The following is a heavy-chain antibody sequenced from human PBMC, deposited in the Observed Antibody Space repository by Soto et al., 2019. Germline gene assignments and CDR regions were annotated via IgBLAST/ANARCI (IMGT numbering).Heavy chain of an antibody. CDR3: AKESGGERYAAYFDL. CDR2: ISAGGNTK. CDR1: GFTLSNIG. V-gene: IGHV3-30*18. Sequence: ESGGGVVQPGTSLRLACAASGFTLSNIGMQWVRQAPGKGLEWVAVISAGGNTKYYADSVKGRFTISRDNSKNTLFLQMNSLRTEDTAVYYCAKESGGERYAAYFDLWGQGILVTVSA. D-gene: IGHD2-21*01. J-gene: IGHJ4*02.